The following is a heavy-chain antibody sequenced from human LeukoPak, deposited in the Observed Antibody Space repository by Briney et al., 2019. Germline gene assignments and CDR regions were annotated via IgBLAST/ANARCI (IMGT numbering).Heavy chain of an antibody. V-gene: IGHV3-30*03. CDR3: ARDQAVGFLEWLPDY. J-gene: IGHJ4*02. D-gene: IGHD3-3*01. Sequence: PGGSLRLSCAASGFSFSSYGMHWVRQAPGKGLEWVAVISYDGSNKYYADSVKGRFTISRDNSKNTLYLQMNSLRAEDTAVYYCARDQAVGFLEWLPDYWGQGTLVTVSS. CDR2: ISYDGSNK. CDR1: GFSFSSYG.